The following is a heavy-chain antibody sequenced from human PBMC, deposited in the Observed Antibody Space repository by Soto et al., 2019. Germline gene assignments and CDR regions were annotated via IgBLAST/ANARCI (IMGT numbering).Heavy chain of an antibody. Sequence: SLRLSCAASGFSFSNAWMSWVRQAPGKGLEWVGRIKSNTDGGTGDYAAPVKGRFTISRDDSKNTVYLQTNSLKTEDTAVYCCYREGFWGQGILVTVSS. V-gene: IGHV3-15*01. CDR2: IKSNTDGGTG. CDR3: YREGF. CDR1: GFSFSNAW. J-gene: IGHJ4*02.